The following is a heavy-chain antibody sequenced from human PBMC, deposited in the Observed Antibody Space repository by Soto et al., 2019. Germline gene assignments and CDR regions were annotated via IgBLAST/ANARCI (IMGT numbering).Heavy chain of an antibody. V-gene: IGHV4-31*03. Sequence: QVQLQESGPGLVKPSQTLSLTCTVSGGSISSGGYYWSWIRQHPVRGLEWIGYIYDSGSTNYNPSLRSRVSISVDTSKSQFSLKLSSVTAADTAVYYCAGVAAVDYSYGMDVWGQGTTVTVSS. CDR2: IYDSGST. CDR3: AGVAAVDYSYGMDV. J-gene: IGHJ6*02. D-gene: IGHD6-13*01. CDR1: GGSISSGGYY.